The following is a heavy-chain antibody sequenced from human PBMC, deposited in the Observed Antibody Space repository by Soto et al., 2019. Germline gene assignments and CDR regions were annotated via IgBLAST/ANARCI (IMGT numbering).Heavy chain of an antibody. J-gene: IGHJ5*02. Sequence: SETLSLTCAISGGSLSGSSWNWIRQFPGKGLEWIGEINHRGSINYNPSVKSRVTISVDTSRNQFSLKLRSVTAADTAVYYCAAGGGFINSRMVSFAPCGQGTLVTVSS. CDR2: INHRGSI. V-gene: IGHV4-34*01. CDR3: AAGGGFINSRMVSFAP. D-gene: IGHD3-10*01. CDR1: GGSLSGSS.